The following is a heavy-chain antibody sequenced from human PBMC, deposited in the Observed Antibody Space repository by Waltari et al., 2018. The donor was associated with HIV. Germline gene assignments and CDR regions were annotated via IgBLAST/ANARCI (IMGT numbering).Heavy chain of an antibody. CDR2: ISSPSNTI. V-gene: IGHV3-48*04. D-gene: IGHD2-15*01. CDR1: AFTFSRYS. Sequence: EVPLVESGGGLVQPGGSLRLSCPASAFTFSRYSIHWVRQAPGKGMEWVSYISSPSNTIYYADSVKGRFTVSRDNAKNSLSLQMNSLRAEDTAVYFCAKEVVALPHYYYYGLDVWGQGTTVTVSS. CDR3: AKEVVALPHYYYYGLDV. J-gene: IGHJ6*02.